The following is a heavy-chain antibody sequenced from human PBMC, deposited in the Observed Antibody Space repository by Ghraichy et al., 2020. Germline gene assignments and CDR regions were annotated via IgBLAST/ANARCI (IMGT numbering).Heavy chain of an antibody. Sequence: GGSLRLSCAASGFSVSSNDMNWVRQAPGKGLEWVSLIYSSGTTHYADSVNGRFTISRDTSKNTVYPQMNSLRAEDTAVYYCARRPVVAVPGSGGDNWGQGVLVTVSS. V-gene: IGHV3-53*01. CDR2: IYSSGTT. D-gene: IGHD6-19*01. CDR1: GFSVSSND. J-gene: IGHJ4*02. CDR3: ARRPVVAVPGSGGDN.